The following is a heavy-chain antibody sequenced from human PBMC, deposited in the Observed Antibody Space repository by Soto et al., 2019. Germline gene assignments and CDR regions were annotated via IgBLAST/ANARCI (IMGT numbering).Heavy chain of an antibody. Sequence: GGSLRLSCAASGFTFSSYGMHWVRQAPGKGLEWVAVIWYDGSNKYYADSVKGRFTISRDNSKNTLYLQMNSLRAEDTAVYYCARGDGYNRLFDIRGQGTRVTVSS. CDR2: IWYDGSNK. D-gene: IGHD5-12*01. CDR3: ARGDGYNRLFDI. J-gene: IGHJ3*02. CDR1: GFTFSSYG. V-gene: IGHV3-33*01.